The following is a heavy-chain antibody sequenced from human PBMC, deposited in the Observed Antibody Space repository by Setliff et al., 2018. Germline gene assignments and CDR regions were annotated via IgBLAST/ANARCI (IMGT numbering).Heavy chain of an antibody. CDR3: ARVPRFGELPLDV. V-gene: IGHV7-4-1*02. J-gene: IGHJ6*04. CDR1: GYTFIDYG. D-gene: IGHD3-10*01. CDR2: INTHTGNP. Sequence: ASVKVSCKASGYTFIDYGMSWVRQAPGQSLEWMGWINTHTGNPTYAQGFTGRFVFSLDTSVSTAYLQISSLKAEDTAVYYCARVPRFGELPLDVWGKGTTVTVSS.